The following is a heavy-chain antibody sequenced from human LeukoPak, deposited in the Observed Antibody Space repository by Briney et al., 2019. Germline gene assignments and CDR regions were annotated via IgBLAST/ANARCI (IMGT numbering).Heavy chain of an antibody. Sequence: GSLILSCAASGFTFSSYGMHWVRQAPGEGLEWVAFIHYDGTNEYYADSVKGRFTISRDNFKNTLSLQMNGLRVEDTALYYCVNSGFDPWGQGTLVTVSS. J-gene: IGHJ5*02. V-gene: IGHV3-30*02. CDR1: GFTFSSYG. CDR2: IHYDGTNE. CDR3: VNSGFDP. D-gene: IGHD3-10*01.